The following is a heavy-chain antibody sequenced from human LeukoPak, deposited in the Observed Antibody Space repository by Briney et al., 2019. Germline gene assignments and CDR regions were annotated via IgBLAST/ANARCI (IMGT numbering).Heavy chain of an antibody. D-gene: IGHD5-24*01. V-gene: IGHV3-48*01. CDR1: GFTFSDYS. CDR2: IGIDSGNT. CDR3: ARDYKYAFDN. J-gene: IGHJ4*02. Sequence: GGSLRLSCAASGFTFSDYSMNWVRQAPGKGLERISYIGIDSGNTNYADSVKGRFTISGDKAKNSLYLQLNSLRVEDTAVYYCARDYKYAFDNWGQGTLVTVSS.